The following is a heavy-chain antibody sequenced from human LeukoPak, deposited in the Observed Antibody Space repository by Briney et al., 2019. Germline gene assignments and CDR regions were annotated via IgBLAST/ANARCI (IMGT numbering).Heavy chain of an antibody. Sequence: PEGSLRLSCAASGFSFSSNAMYWVRQAPGKGLEWVSAIDDSGDSTYYADSVKGRFTISRDNSKNTLYLQMNSLRAEDTAVYYCAGPARRREWSFDYWGQGTLVTVSS. CDR2: IDDSGDST. CDR1: GFSFSSNA. V-gene: IGHV3-23*01. D-gene: IGHD6-6*01. CDR3: AGPARRREWSFDY. J-gene: IGHJ4*02.